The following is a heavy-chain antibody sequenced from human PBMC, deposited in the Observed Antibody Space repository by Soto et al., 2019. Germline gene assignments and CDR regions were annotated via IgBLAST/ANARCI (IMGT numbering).Heavy chain of an antibody. CDR1: RGSTNGYY. Sequence: ASETLSLTCTVSRGSTNGYYWSWIRQPPGKGLEWIGYIYYSGSTNYNPSLKSRVTISLDTSKNQFSLKLSSVTAADTAVYYCARRQYHHLDYWGRGTLVTVSS. V-gene: IGHV4-59*01. CDR2: IYYSGST. J-gene: IGHJ4*02. D-gene: IGHD4-4*01. CDR3: ARRQYHHLDY.